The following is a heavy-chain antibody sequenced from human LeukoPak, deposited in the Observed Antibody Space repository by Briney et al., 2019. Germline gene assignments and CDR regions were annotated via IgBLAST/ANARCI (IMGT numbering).Heavy chain of an antibody. CDR3: AKGDSSTPKYYLGY. CDR1: GFTFDGYA. D-gene: IGHD3-22*01. V-gene: IGHV3-9*01. CDR2: INWNSDSI. J-gene: IGHJ4*02. Sequence: GRSLRLSCAASGFTFDGYAMHWVRQAPGKGLEWVSGINWNSDSIDYADSVKGRFTISRDNAKNSLYLQMNSLRPEDTALYYCAKGDSSTPKYYLGYWGQGTLVTVSS.